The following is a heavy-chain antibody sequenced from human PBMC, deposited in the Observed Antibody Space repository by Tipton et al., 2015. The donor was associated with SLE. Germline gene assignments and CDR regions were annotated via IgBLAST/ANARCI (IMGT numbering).Heavy chain of an antibody. CDR2: IFYTGSA. Sequence: TLSLTCTVSGGSINNFFWSWIRQTPGKGLEWIGHIFYTGSARYNPSLKNRITILMDKSKNQFSLNVKSVTAADSGVYYCARDRAMGVWGQGTTVTVSS. CDR3: ARDRAMGV. V-gene: IGHV4-59*12. J-gene: IGHJ6*02. CDR1: GGSINNFF.